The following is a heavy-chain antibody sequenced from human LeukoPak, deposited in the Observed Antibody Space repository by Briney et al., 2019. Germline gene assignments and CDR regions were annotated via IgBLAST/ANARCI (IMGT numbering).Heavy chain of an antibody. CDR3: ARIPYCGTTSCPYYYDY. V-gene: IGHV1-18*01. Sequence: ASVTVSCKASGCTFTRYGITWVRQAPGQGLEWMGWISTYNGNTYYGQKVQGRVTMTTDTSTSTAYMELRSLRSDDTAVYYCARIPYCGTTSCPYYYDYWGQGTLVTVSS. CDR1: GCTFTRYG. J-gene: IGHJ4*02. CDR2: ISTYNGNT. D-gene: IGHD2-2*01.